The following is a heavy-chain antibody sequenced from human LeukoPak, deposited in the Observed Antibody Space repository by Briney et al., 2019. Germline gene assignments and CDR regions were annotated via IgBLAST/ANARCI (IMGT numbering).Heavy chain of an antibody. J-gene: IGHJ4*02. CDR1: GFTVSSNY. V-gene: IGHV3-53*01. CDR3: AKDGDYDFWSGSDY. Sequence: GGSLRLSCAASGFTVSSNYMSWVRQAPGKGLEWVSVIYSGGSTYYADSVKGRFTISRDNSKNTLYLQMNSLRAEDTAVYYCAKDGDYDFWSGSDYWGQGTLVTVSS. D-gene: IGHD3-3*01. CDR2: IYSGGST.